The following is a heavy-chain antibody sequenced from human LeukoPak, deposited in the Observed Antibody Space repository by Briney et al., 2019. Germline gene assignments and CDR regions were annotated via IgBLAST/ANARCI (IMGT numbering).Heavy chain of an antibody. D-gene: IGHD6-19*01. J-gene: IGHJ4*02. Sequence: PGGSLRLSCGASGFTFNRFCMSWVRQAPEKGLEWVSAIGGRGDNTWYADSVKGRFTISRDNSKNTLYLQMDSLRAEDTAMYYCAKDLWASETVIGTSRSPDSWGQGTLVTVSS. CDR1: GFTFNRFC. CDR2: IGGRGDNT. CDR3: AKDLWASETVIGTSRSPDS. V-gene: IGHV3-23*01.